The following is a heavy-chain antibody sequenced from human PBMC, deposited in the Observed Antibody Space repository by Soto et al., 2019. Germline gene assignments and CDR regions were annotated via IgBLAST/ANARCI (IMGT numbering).Heavy chain of an antibody. D-gene: IGHD3-16*02. J-gene: IGHJ4*02. CDR3: AKDPYYDYIWGSYPGPVSTTYFDY. CDR2: ISYDGSNK. CDR1: GFTFSSYG. Sequence: GGSLRLSCAASGFTFSSYGMHWVRQAPGKGLEWVAVISYDGSNKYYADSVKGRFTISRDNSKNTLYLQMNSLRAEDTAVYYCAKDPYYDYIWGSYPGPVSTTYFDYWGQGTLVTVSS. V-gene: IGHV3-30*18.